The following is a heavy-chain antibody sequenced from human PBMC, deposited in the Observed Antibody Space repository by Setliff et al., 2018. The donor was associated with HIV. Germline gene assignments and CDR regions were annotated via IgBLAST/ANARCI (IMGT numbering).Heavy chain of an antibody. CDR2: IYPGDSDT. V-gene: IGHV5-51*01. J-gene: IGHJ6*02. CDR3: ARATNYYYGMDV. Sequence: PGESLKISCKGSGYSFSSYWIGWVRQMPGKGLVWMGIIYPGDSDTSYSPSFKGQVTISADKSTSTAYLQWSSLKASDTAIYYCARATNYYYGMDVWGQGTTGTVSS. CDR1: GYSFSSYW.